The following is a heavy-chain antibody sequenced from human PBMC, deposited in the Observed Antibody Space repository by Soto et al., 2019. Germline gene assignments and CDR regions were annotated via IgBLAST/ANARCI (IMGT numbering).Heavy chain of an antibody. CDR2: IYYSGST. CDR1: AGSISSGDYY. V-gene: IGHV4-31*03. Sequence: QVQLQESGPGLVKPSQTLSLTCTVSAGSISSGDYYWSWIRQHPGKGLEWIGYIYYSGSTYYNPSLKSRXXIXVXXSKNQFSLKLSSVTAADTAVYYCARDPWGYGGFDYWGQGTLVTVSS. CDR3: ARDPWGYGGFDY. J-gene: IGHJ4*02. D-gene: IGHD4-17*01.